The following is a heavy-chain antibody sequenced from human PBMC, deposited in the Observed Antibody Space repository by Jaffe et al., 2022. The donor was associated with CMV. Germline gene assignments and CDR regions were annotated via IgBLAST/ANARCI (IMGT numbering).Heavy chain of an antibody. Sequence: EVQLVESGGGLVQPGGSLRLSCAASGFTFSSYEMNWVRQAPGKGLEWVSYISSSGSTIYYADSVKGRFTISRDNAKNSLYLQMNSLRAEDTAVYYCARDGLRLGELSLDYWGQGTLVTVSS. D-gene: IGHD3-16*02. CDR1: GFTFSSYE. J-gene: IGHJ4*02. CDR2: ISSSGSTI. V-gene: IGHV3-48*03. CDR3: ARDGLRLGELSLDY.